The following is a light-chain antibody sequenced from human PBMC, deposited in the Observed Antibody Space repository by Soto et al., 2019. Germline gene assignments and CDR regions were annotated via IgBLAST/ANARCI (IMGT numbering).Light chain of an antibody. J-gene: IGKJ1*01. CDR3: LQHYSYHRK. CDR1: QDISND. V-gene: IGKV1-17*03. CDR2: AAS. Sequence: DIQMTQSPSAMSASVGDRVTITCRASQDISNDLGWFQQKPGEVPKRLIYAASSLQSGVPSRFGGSGAGAEFTLTISSLQPEDFETYYCLQHYSYHRKFGQGTKVNI.